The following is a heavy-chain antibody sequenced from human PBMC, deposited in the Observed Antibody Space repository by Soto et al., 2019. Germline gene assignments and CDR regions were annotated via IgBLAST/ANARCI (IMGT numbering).Heavy chain of an antibody. V-gene: IGHV3-23*01. J-gene: IGHJ6*02. Sequence: EVQLLEAGGGLVQPGGSMRLSCAASGFTFSRYAMSWVRQAPGKGLEWVSAISGSGGSTYYADSVKGRFTISRDNSKTTRYLQMNSLRAEDTAVYYCAKGHDILTGYSYYYYGMDVWGQGTTVTVSS. D-gene: IGHD3-9*01. CDR3: AKGHDILTGYSYYYYGMDV. CDR2: ISGSGGST. CDR1: GFTFSRYA.